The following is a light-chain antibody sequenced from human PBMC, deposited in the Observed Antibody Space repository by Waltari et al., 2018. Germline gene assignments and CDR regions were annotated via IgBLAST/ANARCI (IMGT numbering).Light chain of an antibody. CDR2: RNN. CDR3: AAWDDSLVPYVV. Sequence: QSVLTQPPSASGTPGQRVTIPCSGRSSNIGSNYVHWYPQLPGTAPKLHIYRNNQRPSGVPDRFSGSKSGTSASLAISGLRSEDEADYYCAAWDDSLVPYVVFGGGTKLTVL. CDR1: SSNIGSNY. J-gene: IGLJ2*01. V-gene: IGLV1-47*01.